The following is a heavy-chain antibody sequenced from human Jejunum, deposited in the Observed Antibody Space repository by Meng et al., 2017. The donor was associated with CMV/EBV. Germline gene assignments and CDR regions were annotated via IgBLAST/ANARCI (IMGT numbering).Heavy chain of an antibody. CDR3: ARVAAAGRGMDV. CDR1: GFTFSSHW. CDR2: INQDENQK. J-gene: IGHJ6*02. V-gene: IGHV3-7*04. Sequence: AASGFTFSSHWMTWVRQAPGKGLEWVANINQDENQKNYVDSVKGRFTISRDNAKNSLFLQMNRLGAEDTAVYYCARVAAAGRGMDVWGQGTTVTVSS. D-gene: IGHD6-13*01.